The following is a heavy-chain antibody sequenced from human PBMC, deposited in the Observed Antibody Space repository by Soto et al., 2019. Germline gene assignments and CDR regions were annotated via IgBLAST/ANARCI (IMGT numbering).Heavy chain of an antibody. J-gene: IGHJ4*02. CDR1: GLTFSDYS. CDR3: ASPPGGYCSSTSCYVGNHDY. D-gene: IGHD2-2*01. CDR2: IGNSGNNI. V-gene: IGHV3-11*01. Sequence: QVQLVESGGGLVKPGGSLRLSCAASGLTFSDYSMSWIRQPPGKGLEWVSYIGNSGNNIHYADSVKGRFTVSRDNAKNSLYLEMDSLRAGDTAVYYCASPPGGYCSSTSCYVGNHDYWGQGTLVTVSS.